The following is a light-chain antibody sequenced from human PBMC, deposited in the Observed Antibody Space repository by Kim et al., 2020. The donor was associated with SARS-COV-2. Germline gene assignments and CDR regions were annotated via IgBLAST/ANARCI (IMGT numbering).Light chain of an antibody. CDR3: NSRDSSGNRYVV. J-gene: IGLJ2*01. CDR2: GKN. V-gene: IGLV3-19*01. CDR1: SLRSYY. Sequence: GQTVRITCQGDSLRSYYASWYQQKPGQAPVLVIYGKNNRPSGIPDRFSGSSSGNTASLTITGAQAEDEADYYCNSRDSSGNRYVVFGGGTKLTVL.